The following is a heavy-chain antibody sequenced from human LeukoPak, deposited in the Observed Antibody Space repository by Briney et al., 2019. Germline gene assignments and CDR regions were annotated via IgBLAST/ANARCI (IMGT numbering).Heavy chain of an antibody. CDR2: TRKKANSYTT. J-gene: IGHJ4*02. D-gene: IGHD5-18*01. Sequence: PGGSLRLSCAASGFTFSDHYMDWVRQAPWKGLEWIGRTRKKANSYTTEYAASVKGRFTISRDDSKNSLYLQMNSLETEDTAVYYCARVMSVDTAVLDYWGQGTLVTVSS. CDR1: GFTFSDHY. V-gene: IGHV3-72*01. CDR3: ARVMSVDTAVLDY.